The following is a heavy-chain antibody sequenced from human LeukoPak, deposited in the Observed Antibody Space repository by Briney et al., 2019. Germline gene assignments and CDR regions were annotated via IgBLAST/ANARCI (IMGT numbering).Heavy chain of an antibody. J-gene: IGHJ4*02. V-gene: IGHV4-34*01. CDR2: INHSGST. D-gene: IGHD3-22*01. CDR3: ARGPLYYYDSSSRSYYFDY. Sequence: TPSETLSLTCAVYGGSLSGYYWSWIRQPPGKGLEWIGEINHSGSTNHSPSLKSRVTISVDTSKNQFSLKLRSVTAADTAVYYCARGPLYYYDSSSRSYYFDYWGQGTLVTVSS. CDR1: GGSLSGYY.